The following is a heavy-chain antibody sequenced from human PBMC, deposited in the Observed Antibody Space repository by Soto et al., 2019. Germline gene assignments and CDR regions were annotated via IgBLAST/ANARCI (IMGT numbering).Heavy chain of an antibody. CDR3: AKDNRATDYYDSSGYSGAFDI. Sequence: GGSLRLSCAASGFTFSSYAMSWVRQAPGKGLEWVSAISGSGGSTYYADSVKGRFTISRDNSKNTLYLQMNSLRAEDTAVYYCAKDNRATDYYDSSGYSGAFDIWGQGTMVTVSS. CDR1: GFTFSSYA. V-gene: IGHV3-23*01. CDR2: ISGSGGST. D-gene: IGHD3-22*01. J-gene: IGHJ3*02.